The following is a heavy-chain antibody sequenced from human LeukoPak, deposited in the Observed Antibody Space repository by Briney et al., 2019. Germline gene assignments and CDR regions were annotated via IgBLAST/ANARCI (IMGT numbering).Heavy chain of an antibody. CDR1: GGTFSSYA. V-gene: IGHV1-69*13. CDR2: IIPIFGTA. D-gene: IGHD3-22*01. Sequence: SVKVSCKASGGTFSSYAISWVRQAPGQGLEWMGGIIPIFGTANYAQKFQGRVTITADESTSTAYMELSSLRSEDTAVYYCARSEYYDSSGYYFLGYWGQGTLVTVSS. J-gene: IGHJ4*02. CDR3: ARSEYYDSSGYYFLGY.